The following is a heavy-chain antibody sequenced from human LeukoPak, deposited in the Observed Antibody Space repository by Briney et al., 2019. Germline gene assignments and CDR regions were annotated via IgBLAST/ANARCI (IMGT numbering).Heavy chain of an antibody. CDR3: ARVRRYYDSSGYYYYFDY. D-gene: IGHD3-22*01. CDR2: IYHSGST. Sequence: SETLSLTCAVSGGSISSGGYPWSWIRQPPGKGLEWIGYIYHSGSTYYNPSLKSRVTISVDRSKNQFSLKLSSVTAADTAVYYCARVRRYYDSSGYYYYFDYWGQGTLVTVSS. CDR1: GGSISSGGYP. V-gene: IGHV4-30-2*01. J-gene: IGHJ4*02.